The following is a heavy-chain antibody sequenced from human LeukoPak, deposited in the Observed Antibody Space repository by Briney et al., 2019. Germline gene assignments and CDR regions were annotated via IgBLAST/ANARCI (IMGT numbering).Heavy chain of an antibody. V-gene: IGHV3-23*01. Sequence: EPGGSLRLSFAASGFTFSSYAMSWVRQAPGKGLEWVSAISGSGGSTYYADSVKGRFTISRDNSKNTLYLQMNSLRAEDTAVYYCANSGYDFWSGYPTFDYWGQGTLVTVSS. CDR1: GFTFSSYA. CDR3: ANSGYDFWSGYPTFDY. D-gene: IGHD3-3*01. CDR2: ISGSGGST. J-gene: IGHJ4*02.